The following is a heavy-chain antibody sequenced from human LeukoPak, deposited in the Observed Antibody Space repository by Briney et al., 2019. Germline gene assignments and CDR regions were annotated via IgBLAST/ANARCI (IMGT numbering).Heavy chain of an antibody. D-gene: IGHD6-13*01. Sequence: SETLSLTCTVSGGSISSYYWSWIRQPAGKGLEWIGRIYTSGSTNYNPSLKSRVTMSVDTSKNQFSLKLSSVTAADTAVYYCARDASIYSSSWSTFDYWGQGTLVTVSS. CDR2: IYTSGST. CDR3: ARDASIYSSSWSTFDY. V-gene: IGHV4-4*07. CDR1: GGSISSYY. J-gene: IGHJ4*02.